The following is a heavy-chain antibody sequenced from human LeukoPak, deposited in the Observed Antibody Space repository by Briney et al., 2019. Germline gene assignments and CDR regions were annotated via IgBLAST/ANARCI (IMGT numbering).Heavy chain of an antibody. CDR3: VTETTVTGWGY. Sequence: PGGSLRLSCAASGFTFSSYGMHWVRQAPGKGLEWVANIKQDGSEKYYVDSVKGRFTVSRDNAKNSLFLQMNSLRAEDTAMYYCVTETTVTGWGYWGQGTLVTVSS. CDR2: IKQDGSEK. V-gene: IGHV3-7*01. D-gene: IGHD4-17*01. J-gene: IGHJ4*02. CDR1: GFTFSSYG.